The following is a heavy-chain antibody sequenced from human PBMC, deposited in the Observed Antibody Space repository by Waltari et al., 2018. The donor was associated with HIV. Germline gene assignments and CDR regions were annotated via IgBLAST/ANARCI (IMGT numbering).Heavy chain of an antibody. D-gene: IGHD3-16*02. CDR3: ARDKYYDYVWGSYRYSGSDY. Sequence: EVQLVESGGGVVRPGGSLRLSCAASGFTFDDYGMSWVRQAPGKGLEWVSGINWIGGNTGYAYSVKGRFTISRDNAKNSLYLQMNSLRAEDTALYYCARDKYYDYVWGSYRYSGSDYWGQGTLVTVSS. V-gene: IGHV3-20*04. CDR1: GFTFDDYG. CDR2: INWIGGNT. J-gene: IGHJ4*02.